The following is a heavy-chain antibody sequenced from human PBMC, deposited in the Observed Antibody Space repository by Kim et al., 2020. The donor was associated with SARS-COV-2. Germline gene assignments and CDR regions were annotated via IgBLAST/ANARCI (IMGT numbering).Heavy chain of an antibody. CDR2: INHSGST. D-gene: IGHD3-22*01. CDR1: GGSFSGYY. Sequence: SETLSLTCAIYGGSFSGYYWSWIRQPPGKGLEWIGEINHSGSTNYNPSLKSRVTISVDTSKNQFSLKLSSVTAADTAVYYCARGRYYDSSGYYSTRKNWGFDYWGQGTLVTVSS. V-gene: IGHV4-34*01. J-gene: IGHJ4*02. CDR3: ARGRYYDSSGYYSTRKNWGFDY.